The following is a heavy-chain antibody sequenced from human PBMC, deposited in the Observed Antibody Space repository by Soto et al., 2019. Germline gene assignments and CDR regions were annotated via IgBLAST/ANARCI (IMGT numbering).Heavy chain of an antibody. CDR3: ARTQDDIVVVPAAMPPVSGDYVYNYMDV. V-gene: IGHV1-18*01. CDR1: GYTFTNYG. J-gene: IGHJ6*03. CDR2: ISAYNGNT. D-gene: IGHD2-2*01. Sequence: QVQLVQSGAEVKKPGASVKVSCKASGYTFTNYGFTWVRQAPGQGLEWMGWISAYNGNTNHAQKLQGRVTMTTDTSTSPAYMELRSMRSDDRVVYYCARTQDDIVVVPAAMPPVSGDYVYNYMDVWGNGTTVTFSS.